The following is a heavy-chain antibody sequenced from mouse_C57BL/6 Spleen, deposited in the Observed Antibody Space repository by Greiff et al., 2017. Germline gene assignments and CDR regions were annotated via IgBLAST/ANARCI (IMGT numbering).Heavy chain of an antibody. J-gene: IGHJ1*03. V-gene: IGHV1-18*01. D-gene: IGHD2-1*01. CDR2: INPNNGGT. CDR1: GYTFTDYN. CDR3: ARDYGNRYWYFDV. Sequence: EVQGVESGPELVKPVASVKIPCKASGYTFTDYNMDWVKQSHGKSLEWIGDINPNNGGTIYNQKFKGKATLTVDKSSSTAYMELRSLTSEDTAVYYCARDYGNRYWYFDVWGTGTTVTVSS.